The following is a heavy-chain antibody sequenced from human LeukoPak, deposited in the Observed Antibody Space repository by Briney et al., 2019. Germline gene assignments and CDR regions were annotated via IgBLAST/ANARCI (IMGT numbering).Heavy chain of an antibody. D-gene: IGHD1-26*01. Sequence: PSETLSLTCNVSGGSNSSGDYYWTWIRQPPGKGLEWIGYIFSSGGTYYNPSLKSRVTISLDTSKNQFSLKLTSVTAADTAVYYCARGYSGSYYQFDYWGQGTLVTVSS. J-gene: IGHJ4*02. CDR1: GGSNSSGDYY. CDR2: IFSSGGT. V-gene: IGHV4-30-4*08. CDR3: ARGYSGSYYQFDY.